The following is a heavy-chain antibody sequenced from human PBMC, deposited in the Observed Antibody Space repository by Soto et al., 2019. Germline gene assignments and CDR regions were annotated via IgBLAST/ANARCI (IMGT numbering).Heavy chain of an antibody. J-gene: IGHJ4*02. V-gene: IGHV3-15*01. Sequence: EVQLVESGGGLVQPGGSLRLSCAASGFTFSNAWMSWVRQAPGKGLEWVGRIKSKTDGGTTDYAAPVKGRFTISRDDSKNTLYLQMNSLKTEDTAVYYCTTGPKGELLGFDYWGQGTLVTVSS. CDR3: TTGPKGELLGFDY. CDR2: IKSKTDGGTT. D-gene: IGHD1-26*01. CDR1: GFTFSNAW.